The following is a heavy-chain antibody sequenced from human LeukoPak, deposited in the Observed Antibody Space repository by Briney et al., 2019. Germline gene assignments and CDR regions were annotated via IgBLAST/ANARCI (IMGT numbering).Heavy chain of an antibody. CDR3: ARGGVVTAIDY. CDR1: GDTFITYG. J-gene: IGHJ4*02. V-gene: IGHV1-18*01. Sequence: GASVKVSCKASGDTFITYGISWMRQAPGQGFEWMGWINPYNGNTNYAQKLQDRVTMTTDTSTSTAYMELRSLRSNDTAVYYCARGGVVTAIDYWGQGTLVTVSS. CDR2: INPYNGNT. D-gene: IGHD2-21*02.